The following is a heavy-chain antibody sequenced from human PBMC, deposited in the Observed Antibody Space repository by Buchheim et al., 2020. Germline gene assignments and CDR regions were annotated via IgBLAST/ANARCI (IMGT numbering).Heavy chain of an antibody. V-gene: IGHV4-59*01. Sequence: QVQLQESGPGLVKPSETLSFTCTVSGGSISSYYWSWIRQPPGKGLEWIGYIYYSGSTNYNPSLKSRVTISVDTSKNQFSLKLSSVTAADTAVYYCARHYYDSSGHFWYYFDYWGQGTL. CDR3: ARHYYDSSGHFWYYFDY. CDR1: GGSISSYY. D-gene: IGHD3-22*01. CDR2: IYYSGST. J-gene: IGHJ4*02.